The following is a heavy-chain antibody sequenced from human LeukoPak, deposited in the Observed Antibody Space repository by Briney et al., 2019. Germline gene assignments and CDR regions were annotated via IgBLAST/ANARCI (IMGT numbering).Heavy chain of an antibody. D-gene: IGHD4-23*01. Sequence: GGSLRLSCAASGFTFSSYGMSWVRQAPGKGLEWVSGISGSGGSTYYADSVKGRFTISRDNSKNTLFLQMNSLRAEDTAVYYCAKDVTSVITQFDYWGQGTLVTVSS. CDR3: AKDVTSVITQFDY. CDR2: ISGSGGST. CDR1: GFTFSSYG. V-gene: IGHV3-23*01. J-gene: IGHJ4*02.